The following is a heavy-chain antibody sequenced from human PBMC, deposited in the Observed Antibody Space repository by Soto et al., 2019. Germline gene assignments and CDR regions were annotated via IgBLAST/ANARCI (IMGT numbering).Heavy chain of an antibody. CDR2: ISGSGGST. CDR3: AQDLAAAGTYYFDY. CDR1: GFTFSSYA. D-gene: IGHD6-13*01. J-gene: IGHJ4*02. Sequence: PGGSLRLSCAASGFTFSSYAMSWVRQAPGKGLEWVSAISGSGGSTYYADSVKGRFTISRDNSKNTLYLQMSSLRAEDTAVYYCAQDLAAAGTYYFDYWGQGTLVTVSS. V-gene: IGHV3-23*01.